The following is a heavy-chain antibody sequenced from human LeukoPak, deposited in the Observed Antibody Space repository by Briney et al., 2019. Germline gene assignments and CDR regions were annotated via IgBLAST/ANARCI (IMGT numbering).Heavy chain of an antibody. CDR1: GFTFSSYG. J-gene: IGHJ4*02. CDR2: IWYDGSNK. CDR3: RRDGGGYCSGGSCYFPAPFDY. D-gene: IGHD2-15*01. Sequence: PGRSLRLSCAASGFTFSSYGMHWVRQAPGKGLEWVAVIWYDGSNKYYADSVKGRFTISRDNSKNTLYLQMNSLRAEDTAVYYCRRDGGGYCSGGSCYFPAPFDYWGQGTLVTVSS. V-gene: IGHV3-33*01.